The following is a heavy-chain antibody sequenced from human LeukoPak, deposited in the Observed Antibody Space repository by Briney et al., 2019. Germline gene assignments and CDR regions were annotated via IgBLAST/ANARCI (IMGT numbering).Heavy chain of an antibody. CDR1: GYRFTSNW. CDR2: IDPSDSYT. D-gene: IGHD1-1*01. V-gene: IGHV5-10-1*01. Sequence: GASLRISCKGSGYRFTSNWISWVRQMPGKGLEWMGRIDPSDSYTNYSPSFQGHVTISADKSISTAYLQWSSLKASDTAMYYCARQPEGTWFDPWGQGTLVTVSS. CDR3: ARQPEGTWFDP. J-gene: IGHJ5*02.